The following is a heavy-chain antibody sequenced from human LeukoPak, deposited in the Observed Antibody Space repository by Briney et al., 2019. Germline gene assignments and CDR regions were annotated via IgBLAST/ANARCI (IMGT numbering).Heavy chain of an antibody. CDR3: ARLYLDSSLFDF. CDR2: IKQDGREK. CDR1: GFTFTNYW. Sequence: QPGGSLRLSCAAPGFTFTNYWMGWVRQAPGKGLEWVANIKQDGREKYYVDSVKGRFTISRDNAKDSLYLQMNSLRVEDTALYYCARLYLDSSLFDFRGQGTLVTVSS. D-gene: IGHD2-21*01. V-gene: IGHV3-7*01. J-gene: IGHJ4*02.